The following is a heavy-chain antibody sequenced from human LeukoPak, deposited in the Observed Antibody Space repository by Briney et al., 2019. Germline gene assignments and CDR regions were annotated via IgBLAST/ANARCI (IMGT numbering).Heavy chain of an antibody. D-gene: IGHD2-15*01. CDR1: GFTFNFYT. J-gene: IGHJ3*02. CDR3: ARGGYHHGFDI. V-gene: IGHV3-21*01. Sequence: GGSLRLSCEGSGFTFNFYTMNWVRQAPGKGLEWVSSISSSNAYIHYADSVKGRFTISRDNAKSTVYLQMNSLKAEDTAVYYCARGGYHHGFDIWGQGTMVTVSS. CDR2: ISSSNAYI.